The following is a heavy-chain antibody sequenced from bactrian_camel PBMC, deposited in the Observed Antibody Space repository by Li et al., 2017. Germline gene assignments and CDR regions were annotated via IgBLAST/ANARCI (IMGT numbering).Heavy chain of an antibody. J-gene: IGHJ4*01. CDR2: SDTRGDT. CDR3: ATDEDWSWHY. CDR1: GFTVSSVY. V-gene: IGHV3-2*01. D-gene: IGHD7*01. Sequence: HVQLVESGGGLVQPGGSLRLSCASGFTVSSVYMTWVRQTPGKGLEWVSISDTRGDTYYPDSVKGRFTISRDNAKNTLYLQMNSLKTEDTAVYYCATDEDWSWHYWGQGTQVTVS.